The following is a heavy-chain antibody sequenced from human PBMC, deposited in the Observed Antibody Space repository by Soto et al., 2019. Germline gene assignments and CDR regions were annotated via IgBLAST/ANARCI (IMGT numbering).Heavy chain of an antibody. CDR1: GFTFSSYS. V-gene: IGHV3-21*01. CDR3: ARGGVAGMWYYYYYMDV. D-gene: IGHD6-19*01. CDR2: ISSSSSYI. Sequence: GGSLRLSCAASGFTFSSYSMNWVRQAPGKGLEWVSSISSSSSYIYYADSVKGRFTISRDNAKNSLYLQMNSLRAEDTAVYYCARGGVAGMWYYYYYMDVWGKGTTVTVSS. J-gene: IGHJ6*03.